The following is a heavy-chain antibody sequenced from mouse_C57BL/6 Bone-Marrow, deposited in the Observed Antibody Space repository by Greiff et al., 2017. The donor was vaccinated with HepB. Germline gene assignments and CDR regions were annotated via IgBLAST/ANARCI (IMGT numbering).Heavy chain of an antibody. V-gene: IGHV5-6*02. D-gene: IGHD1-1*01. J-gene: IGHJ3*01. CDR2: ISSGGSYT. CDR3: ARREPAQIYYYGSSNAY. CDR1: GFTFSSYG. Sequence: EVKLVESGGDLVKPGGSLKLSCAASGFTFSSYGMSWVRQTPDKRLEWVATISSGGSYTYYPDSVKGRFTISRDNAKNTLYLQMSSLKSEDTAMYYCARREPAQIYYYGSSNAYWGQGTLVTVSA.